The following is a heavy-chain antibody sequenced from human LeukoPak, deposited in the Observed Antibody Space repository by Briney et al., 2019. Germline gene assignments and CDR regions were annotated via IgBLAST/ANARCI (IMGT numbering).Heavy chain of an antibody. CDR1: GGTFSSYA. CDR2: IIAIFGTA. CDR3: ARVGIAAAAPYDLWFDP. Sequence: SVKVSCKASGGTFSSYAISWVRQAPGQGLEWMGGIIAIFGTANYAQKFQGRVTITADESTSTAYMELSSLRSEDTAVYYCARVGIAAAAPYDLWFDPWGQGTLVTVSS. J-gene: IGHJ5*02. V-gene: IGHV1-69*13. D-gene: IGHD6-13*01.